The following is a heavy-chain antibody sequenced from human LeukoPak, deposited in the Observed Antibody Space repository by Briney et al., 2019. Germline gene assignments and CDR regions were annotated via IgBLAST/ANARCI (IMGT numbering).Heavy chain of an antibody. CDR2: IDPSDSYT. D-gene: IGHD6-19*01. CDR1: GYSFTSYW. J-gene: IGHJ4*02. V-gene: IGHV5-10-1*01. CDR3: AASRAAVAGTVDY. Sequence: GESLKISCKGSGYSFTSYWISWVRQMPGKGLEWMGRIDPSDSYTDYSPSFQGHVTISADKSISTAYLQWSSLKASDTAMYYCAASRAAVAGTVDYWGQGTLVTVSS.